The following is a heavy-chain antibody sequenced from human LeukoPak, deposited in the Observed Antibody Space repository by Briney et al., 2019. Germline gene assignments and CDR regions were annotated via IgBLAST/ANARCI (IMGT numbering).Heavy chain of an antibody. CDR2: ISAYNGNT. Sequence: ASVKVSCKASGYTFTSYGISWVRQAPGQGLEWMGWISAYNGNTNYAQKLQGRVTTTTDTSTSTAYMELRSLRSDDTAVYYCARDAPTTVASPIYYYYGMDVWGQGTTVTVSS. D-gene: IGHD4-11*01. CDR3: ARDAPTTVASPIYYYYGMDV. V-gene: IGHV1-18*01. CDR1: GYTFTSYG. J-gene: IGHJ6*02.